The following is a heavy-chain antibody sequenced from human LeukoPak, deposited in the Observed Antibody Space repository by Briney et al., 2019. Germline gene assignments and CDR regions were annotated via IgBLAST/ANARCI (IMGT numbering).Heavy chain of an antibody. Sequence: PGGSLRLSCAASGFTFSRYWMSWVRQAPGKGLEWVANIKQDGSEKYYVDSVKGRFTISRDNAKNSLYLQMNSLRAEDTAVYYCARLKGNWFDPWGQGTLVTVSS. CDR1: GFTFSRYW. V-gene: IGHV3-7*01. CDR2: IKQDGSEK. CDR3: ARLKGNWFDP. J-gene: IGHJ5*02.